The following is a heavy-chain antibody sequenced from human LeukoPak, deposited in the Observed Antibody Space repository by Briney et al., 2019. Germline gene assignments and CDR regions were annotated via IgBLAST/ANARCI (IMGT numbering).Heavy chain of an antibody. J-gene: IGHJ5*02. CDR2: IIPIFGTA. V-gene: IGHV1-69*05. Sequence: GASVKVSCKASGGSFSSYAISWVRQAPGQGLEWMGRIIPIFGTANYAQKFQGRVTITTDESTSTAYMELSSLRSEDTAMYYCANTPYCTNGVCYLHWFDPWGQGTLVTVSS. D-gene: IGHD2-8*01. CDR1: GGSFSSYA. CDR3: ANTPYCTNGVCYLHWFDP.